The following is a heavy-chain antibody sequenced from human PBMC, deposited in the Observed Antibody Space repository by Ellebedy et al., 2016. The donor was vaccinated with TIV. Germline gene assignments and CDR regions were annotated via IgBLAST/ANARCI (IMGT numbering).Heavy chain of an antibody. CDR2: IKQDGSEK. CDR3: ARDNGGSYYIYYFDY. V-gene: IGHV3-7*01. Sequence: GESLKISXAASGFTFSSYWMNWVRQAPGKGLEWVANIKQDGSEKYYVDSVKGRFTISRDNAKNSLYLQMNSLRAEDTAVYYCARDNGGSYYIYYFDYWGQGTLVTVSS. CDR1: GFTFSSYW. J-gene: IGHJ4*02. D-gene: IGHD1-26*01.